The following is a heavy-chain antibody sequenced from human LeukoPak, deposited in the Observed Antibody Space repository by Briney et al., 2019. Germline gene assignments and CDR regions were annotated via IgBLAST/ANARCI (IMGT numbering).Heavy chain of an antibody. D-gene: IGHD1-26*01. CDR1: GYSISSGYY. V-gene: IGHV4-38-2*01. Sequence: SETLPLTCAVSGYSISSGYYCGWIRQPPGKGLEWIGSIYHSGSTYYNPSLKSRVTISVDTSKNQFSLKLSSVTAADTAVYYCARHSAGKDYYYYMDVWGKGTTVTVSS. CDR3: ARHSAGKDYYYYMDV. J-gene: IGHJ6*03. CDR2: IYHSGST.